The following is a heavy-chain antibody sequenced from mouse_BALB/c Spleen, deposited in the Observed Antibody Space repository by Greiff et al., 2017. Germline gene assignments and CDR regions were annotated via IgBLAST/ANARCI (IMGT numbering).Heavy chain of an antibody. D-gene: IGHD4-1*01. V-gene: IGHV14-3*02. J-gene: IGHJ2*01. Sequence: EVKLVESGAELVKPGASVKLSCTASGYNIKDTYMHWVKQRPEQGLEWIGRIDPANGNTKYDPKFQGKATITADTSSNTAYLQLSSLTSEDTAVYYCASHTLTGDFDYWGQGTTLTVSS. CDR1: GYNIKDTY. CDR3: ASHTLTGDFDY. CDR2: IDPANGNT.